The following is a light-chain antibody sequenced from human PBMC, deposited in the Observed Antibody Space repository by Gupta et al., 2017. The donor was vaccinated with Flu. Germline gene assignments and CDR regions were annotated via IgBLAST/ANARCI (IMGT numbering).Light chain of an antibody. J-gene: IGKJ2*03. V-gene: IGKV3-15*01. Sequence: EIVITQSPATLSLSPGERATLSCRASQSVSSNLAWYQQKPGQAPGLLIYGASTRANGIPARFSGSGSGTEFTLTISSLQSEDFEVYYCQQYNNWHPRDSFGQETKLEIK. CDR3: QQYNNWHPRDS. CDR1: QSVSSN. CDR2: GAS.